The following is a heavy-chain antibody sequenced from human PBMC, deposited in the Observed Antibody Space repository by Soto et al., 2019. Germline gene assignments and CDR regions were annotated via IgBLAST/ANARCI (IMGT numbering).Heavy chain of an antibody. D-gene: IGHD3-3*01. Sequence: ETLSLTCTVSGGSFRSYYWSWIRQPPGKALEWLAHIFSNDEKSYSTSLKSRLTISKDTSKSQVVLTMTNMDPVDTATYYCARTDYDFWSGYPQNWFDPWGQGTLVTVSS. CDR1: GGSFRSYYW. CDR3: ARTDYDFWSGYPQNWFDP. J-gene: IGHJ5*02. CDR2: IFSNDEK. V-gene: IGHV2-26*01.